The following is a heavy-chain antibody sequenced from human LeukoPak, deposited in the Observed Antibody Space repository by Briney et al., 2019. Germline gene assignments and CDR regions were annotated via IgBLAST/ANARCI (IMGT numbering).Heavy chain of an antibody. D-gene: IGHD3-3*01. Sequence: GGSLRLSCAASKLSISWFDMQWVRQFTAKSLEWVSPTDTYFPDYVKDRFTNSRENVKNSQYLQMNSLRAEDTAVYYCARVGLGITIFGVVKNAFDIWGQGTMITVSS. V-gene: IGHV3-13*01. CDR2: TDT. CDR1: KLSISWFD. J-gene: IGHJ3*02. CDR3: ARVGLGITIFGVVKNAFDI.